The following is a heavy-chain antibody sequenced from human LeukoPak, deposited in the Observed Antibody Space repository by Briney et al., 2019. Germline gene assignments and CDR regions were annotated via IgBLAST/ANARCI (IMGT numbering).Heavy chain of an antibody. CDR3: ARDHEDYYDNSGYYFAALDI. J-gene: IGHJ3*02. CDR2: INWNGGSR. CDR1: GFTFSSYA. Sequence: GGSLRLSCAASGFTFSSYAMGWVRQAPGKGLEWVSGINWNGGSRGYADSVKGRFTISRDNAKNSLYLQMNSLRAEDTALYYCARDHEDYYDNSGYYFAALDIWGQGTVVTVSS. V-gene: IGHV3-20*04. D-gene: IGHD3-22*01.